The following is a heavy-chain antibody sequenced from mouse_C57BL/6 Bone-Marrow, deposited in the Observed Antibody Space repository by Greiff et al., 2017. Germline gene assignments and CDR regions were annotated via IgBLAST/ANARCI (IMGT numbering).Heavy chain of an antibody. Sequence: EVKLQESGPVLVKPGASVKMSCKASGYTFTDYYMNWVKQSHGKSLEWIGGINPYNGGTSYNQKFKGKATLTVDKSSITAYMELNSLTSEDSAVYYCERSGYSNPWFAYWGQGTLVTVSA. CDR2: INPYNGGT. J-gene: IGHJ3*01. CDR1: GYTFTDYY. CDR3: ERSGYSNPWFAY. D-gene: IGHD2-5*01. V-gene: IGHV1-19*01.